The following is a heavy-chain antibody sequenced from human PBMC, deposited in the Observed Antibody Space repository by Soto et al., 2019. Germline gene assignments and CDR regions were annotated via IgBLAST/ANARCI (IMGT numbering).Heavy chain of an antibody. V-gene: IGHV1-69*12. CDR3: PSGIQLWLRRINNGYSG. J-gene: IGHJ4*02. Sequence: QVQLVQSGAEVKKPESSVKVSCKAPGGTFSTYAISWVRQAPGQGLEWMGGIIPMFGTANYAQRFQDRVTITADESTNTVYMELSSLRSEDTAVYFCPSGIQLWLRRINNGYSGWGQGTLVTVSS. D-gene: IGHD5-18*01. CDR2: IIPMFGTA. CDR1: GGTFSTYA.